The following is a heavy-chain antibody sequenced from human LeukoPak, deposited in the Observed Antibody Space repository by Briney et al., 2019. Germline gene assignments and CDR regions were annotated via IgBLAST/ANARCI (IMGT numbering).Heavy chain of an antibody. D-gene: IGHD2-15*01. CDR2: INHSGST. V-gene: IGHV4-34*01. J-gene: IGHJ6*03. CDR1: GGSFSGHF. CDR3: ARNTCSGGSCYLPIYQYFMDV. Sequence: PSETLSLTCAVYGGSFSGHFWSCIRQPPGKGLEWIGEINHSGSTNYNPSLKSRLTISVDTPKNQFSLRLSSVTAADTAVYYCARNTCSGGSCYLPIYQYFMDVWGKGTTVTVSS.